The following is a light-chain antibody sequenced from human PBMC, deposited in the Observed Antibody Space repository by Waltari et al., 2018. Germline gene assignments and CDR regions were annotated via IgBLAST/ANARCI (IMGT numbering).Light chain of an antibody. CDR2: LAS. V-gene: IGKV2-28*01. CDR1: QSLLHTYGYNY. CDR3: MQPLQTPRT. Sequence: DIVMTQSPLSLPVTPGEPASISCRPSQSLLHTYGYNYLDWYLQKPGQSPQLLIYLASSRASGVPDRFSGSGSGTDFTLKISRVEAEDVGVYYCMQPLQTPRTFGQGTKLEIK. J-gene: IGKJ1*01.